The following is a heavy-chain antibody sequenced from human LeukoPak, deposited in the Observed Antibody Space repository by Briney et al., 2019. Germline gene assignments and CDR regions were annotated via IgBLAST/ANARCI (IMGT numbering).Heavy chain of an antibody. J-gene: IGHJ6*03. CDR2: IYYSGST. D-gene: IGHD5-18*01. CDR3: ARETRNQLWLHYYYYMDV. CDR1: GGSISSYY. V-gene: IGHV4-59*01. Sequence: PSETLSLTCTVSGGSISSYYWGWIRLPPGKGLERMRYIYYSGSTNYNPSLKSRVTISVDTSKNQFSLKLSSVTAADTAVYYCARETRNQLWLHYYYYMDVWGKGTTVTVSS.